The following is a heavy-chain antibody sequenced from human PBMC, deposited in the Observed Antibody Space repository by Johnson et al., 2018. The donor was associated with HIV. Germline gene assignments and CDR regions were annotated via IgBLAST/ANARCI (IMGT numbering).Heavy chain of an antibody. CDR3: ARAAIVVLPAGAFDI. CDR1: GFTFSSYG. D-gene: IGHD2-2*01. Sequence: QVQLVESGGGVVQPGRSLRLSCAASGFTFSSYGMHWVRQAPAKGLEWVAVISYDGSNKYYADSVKGRFTISRDKSKKTLYLQMNSLRLEDTAIYYCARAAIVVLPAGAFDIWGRGTMVTVSS. V-gene: IGHV3-30*03. CDR2: ISYDGSNK. J-gene: IGHJ3*02.